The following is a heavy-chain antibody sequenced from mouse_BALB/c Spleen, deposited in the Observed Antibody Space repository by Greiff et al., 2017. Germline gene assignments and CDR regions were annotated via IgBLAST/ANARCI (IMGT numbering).Heavy chain of an antibody. CDR3: AIHYYGSSYRGFAY. V-gene: IGHV3-2*02. Sequence: EVQLQESGPGLVKPSQSLSLTCTVTGYSITSDYAWNWIRQFPGNKLEWMGYISYSGSTSYNPSLKSRISITRDTSKNQFFLQLNSVTTEDTATYYCAIHYYGSSYRGFAYWGQGTLVTVSA. CDR2: ISYSGST. J-gene: IGHJ3*01. CDR1: GYSITSDYA. D-gene: IGHD1-1*01.